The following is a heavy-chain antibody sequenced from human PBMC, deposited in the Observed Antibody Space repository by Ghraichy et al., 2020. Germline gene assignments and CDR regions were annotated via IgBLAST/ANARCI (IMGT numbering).Heavy chain of an antibody. CDR3: ARDPGLAVAGTPYYMDV. CDR2: IWYDGSNK. D-gene: IGHD6-19*01. J-gene: IGHJ6*03. CDR1: GFTFSSYG. V-gene: IGHV3-33*01. Sequence: GGSLRLSCAASGFTFSSYGMHWVRQAPGKGLEWVAVIWYDGSNKYYADSVKGRFTISRDNSKNTLYLQMNSLRAEDTAVYYCARDPGLAVAGTPYYMDVWGKGTTVTVSS.